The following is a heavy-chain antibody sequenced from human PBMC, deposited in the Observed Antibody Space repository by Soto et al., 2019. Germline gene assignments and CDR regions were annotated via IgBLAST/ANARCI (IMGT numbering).Heavy chain of an antibody. CDR1: GYTFTGYY. CDR3: ATDPSFRYASGGFDP. J-gene: IGHJ5*02. CDR2: INPNSGGT. D-gene: IGHD3-16*01. V-gene: IGHV1-2*02. Sequence: QVQLVQSGAEVKKPGASVKVSCKASGYTFTGYYMHWVRQAPGQGLEWMGWINPNSGGTNYAKKFQGRVTMTRDTSISTAYMELGRLRADDTAVYYCATDPSFRYASGGFDPWGQGTLVTVSS.